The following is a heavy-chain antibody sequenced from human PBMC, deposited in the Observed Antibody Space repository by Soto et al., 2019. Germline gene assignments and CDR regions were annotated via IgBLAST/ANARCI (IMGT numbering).Heavy chain of an antibody. CDR3: AKDYLWTGFDP. D-gene: IGHD2-21*01. CDR1: NGSISTYY. J-gene: IGHJ5*02. V-gene: IGHV4-59*01. CDR2: VYYSGTT. Sequence: SETLSLTCTVSNGSISTYYWSWVRQAPGKGLEWIGYVYYSGTTNYNPSLKSRVTISVDTSKNQFSLKLKSVTAADTAVYYCAKDYLWTGFDPWGQGILVTVSS.